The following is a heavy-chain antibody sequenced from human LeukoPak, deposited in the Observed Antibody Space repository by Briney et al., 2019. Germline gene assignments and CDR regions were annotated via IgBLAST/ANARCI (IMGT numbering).Heavy chain of an antibody. Sequence: QPGGSLRLSCATSGFTFSSYWMHWVRQAPGKGPVWVSRINTDGSDTHDPDSVKGRFIISRDNAKNTLYLQMNSLRTEDTAVYYCARESAGPGSYYFDYWGQGTLVTVSS. CDR2: INTDGSDT. D-gene: IGHD5-12*01. V-gene: IGHV3-74*01. CDR1: GFTFSSYW. CDR3: ARESAGPGSYYFDY. J-gene: IGHJ4*02.